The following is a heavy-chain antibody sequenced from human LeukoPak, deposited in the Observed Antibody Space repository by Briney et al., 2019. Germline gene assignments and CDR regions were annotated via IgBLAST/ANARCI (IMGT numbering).Heavy chain of an antibody. Sequence: GGSLRLSCAASGFTFSSYSMNWVRQAPGKGLEWVSSISSSSYIYYADSVKGRFTISRDNAKNSLYLQMNSLRAEDTAVYYCARDVGARGKNWFDPWGQGTLVTVSS. CDR1: GFTFSSYS. CDR3: ARDVGARGKNWFDP. J-gene: IGHJ5*02. V-gene: IGHV3-21*01. CDR2: ISSSSYI. D-gene: IGHD1-26*01.